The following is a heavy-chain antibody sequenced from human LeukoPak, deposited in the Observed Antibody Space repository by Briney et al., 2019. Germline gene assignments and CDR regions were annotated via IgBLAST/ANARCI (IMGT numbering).Heavy chain of an antibody. D-gene: IGHD1-26*01. V-gene: IGHV3-23*01. Sequence: GGSLRLSCAASGFTFSSYAMSWVRQAPGKGLEWVSAISGSGGSTYYADSVKGRFTISRDNSENTLYLQMNSLRAEDTAVYYCAKCGKIVGATSNFDYWGQGTLVTVSS. CDR2: ISGSGGST. CDR1: GFTFSSYA. J-gene: IGHJ4*02. CDR3: AKCGKIVGATSNFDY.